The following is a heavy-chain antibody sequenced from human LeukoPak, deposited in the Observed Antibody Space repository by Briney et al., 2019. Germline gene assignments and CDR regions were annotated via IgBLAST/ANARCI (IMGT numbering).Heavy chain of an antibody. CDR2: IYYSGST. Sequence: SETLSLTCTVSGGSISSYYWSWIRQPPGKGLEWIGYIYYSGSTNYNPSLKSRVTISVDTSKNQFSLKLSSVTAADTAVYYCARLTRDGYNAYFDYWGQGALVTVSS. CDR3: ARLTRDGYNAYFDY. J-gene: IGHJ4*02. CDR1: GGSISSYY. D-gene: IGHD5-24*01. V-gene: IGHV4-59*08.